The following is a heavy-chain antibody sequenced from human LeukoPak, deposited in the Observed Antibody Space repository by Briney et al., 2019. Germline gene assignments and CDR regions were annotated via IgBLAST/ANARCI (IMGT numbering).Heavy chain of an antibody. CDR1: GGSISSYY. D-gene: IGHD6-19*01. V-gene: IGHV4-59*08. CDR2: IYYNGST. CDR3: VRQSRGIAVAGLDY. Sequence: SETLSLTCIVSGGSISSYYWAWIRQPPGKGLEWIGYIYYNGSTNYNPSLKSRVTISVDTSKNQFSLKLNSVTAADTAVYYCVRQSRGIAVAGLDYWGQGSLVTVSS. J-gene: IGHJ4*02.